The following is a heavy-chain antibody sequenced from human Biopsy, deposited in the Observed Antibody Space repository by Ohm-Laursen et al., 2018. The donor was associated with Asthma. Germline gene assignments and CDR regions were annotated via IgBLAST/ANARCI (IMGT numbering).Heavy chain of an antibody. Sequence: SVKVSCKSLGGTFNTYVIDWVRQAPGQRLEWMGGINSVFGTTNYPQKFQDRVTITADDSTSTVYMELSSPRSEDTAVYYCARKAGSCISRTCYSLDFWGQGTLVTVSS. CDR3: ARKAGSCISRTCYSLDF. D-gene: IGHD2-2*01. V-gene: IGHV1-69*13. CDR2: INSVFGTT. CDR1: GGTFNTYV. J-gene: IGHJ4*02.